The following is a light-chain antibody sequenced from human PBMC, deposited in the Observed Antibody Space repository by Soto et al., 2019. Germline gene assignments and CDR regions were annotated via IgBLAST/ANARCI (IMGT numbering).Light chain of an antibody. V-gene: IGLV2-14*01. CDR3: SSYTTSTTVI. CDR1: SSAVGGYNY. J-gene: IGLJ2*01. CDR2: AVS. Sequence: QSALTQTASVSGSPGQSITISCTGTSSAVGGYNYVSWYQHHPGKAPKLVIYAVSNRPSGVSNRFSGSKSGNTASLTISGLQAEDEADYYCSSYTTSTTVIFGGGTKLTVL.